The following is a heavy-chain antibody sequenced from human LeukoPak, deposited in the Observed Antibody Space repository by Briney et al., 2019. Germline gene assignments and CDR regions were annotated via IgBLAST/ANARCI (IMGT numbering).Heavy chain of an antibody. CDR2: IDPSDSYT. D-gene: IGHD2-2*01. Sequence: ESLKISCKGSGYSFTSYWISWVRQMPGKGLEWMGRIDPSDSYTHYSPSFQGHVTISVDKSISTAYLQWSSLKASDTAMYYCARHPGYCSSTTCYSENWFDPWGQGTLVTVSS. CDR3: ARHPGYCSSTTCYSENWFDP. CDR1: GYSFTSYW. J-gene: IGHJ5*02. V-gene: IGHV5-10-1*01.